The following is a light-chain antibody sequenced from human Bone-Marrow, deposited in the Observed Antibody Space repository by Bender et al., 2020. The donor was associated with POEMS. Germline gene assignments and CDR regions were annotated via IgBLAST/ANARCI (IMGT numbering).Light chain of an antibody. CDR2: QDT. J-gene: IGLJ2*01. Sequence: SYEVTQPPSVSVSPGQTASITCSGDDLGDKYAAWYQQKPGQSPVLVIYQDTKRPSGVPDRFSGSKSGNTASLTVSGLQAEDEADYYCSSYADIHRLVFGGGTKLTVV. CDR3: SSYADIHRLV. CDR1: DLGDKY. V-gene: IGLV3-1*01.